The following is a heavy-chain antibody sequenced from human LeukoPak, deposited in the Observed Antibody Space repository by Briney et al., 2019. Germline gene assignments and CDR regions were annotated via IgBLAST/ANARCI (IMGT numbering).Heavy chain of an antibody. Sequence: GGSLRLSCAVSGFTFNMHWMSWVSQAPGKGLEWVANIKEEGSEKHYGDSVRGRFTISRDNAKHSLYLRMNSVRAEDTALYFCARDSYDSSGYHFYYMDVWGKGTTVTVSS. V-gene: IGHV3-7*01. J-gene: IGHJ6*03. CDR3: ARDSYDSSGYHFYYMDV. CDR2: IKEEGSEK. CDR1: GFTFNMHW. D-gene: IGHD3-22*01.